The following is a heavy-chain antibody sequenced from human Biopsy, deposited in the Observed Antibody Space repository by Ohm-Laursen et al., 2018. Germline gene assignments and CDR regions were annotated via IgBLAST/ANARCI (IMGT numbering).Heavy chain of an antibody. V-gene: IGHV4-59*01. Sequence: SETLSLTCTVSGVSISSYFWNWIRQPPGKGLEWIGDIYYSGSTKYNPSLKSRVTISVDMSKSQLSLKLTSGTTADTAVYYCARGNEVMVTGPYFFDYWGQGTLVIVSS. CDR3: ARGNEVMVTGPYFFDY. CDR2: IYYSGST. CDR1: GVSISSYF. J-gene: IGHJ4*02. D-gene: IGHD2-21*02.